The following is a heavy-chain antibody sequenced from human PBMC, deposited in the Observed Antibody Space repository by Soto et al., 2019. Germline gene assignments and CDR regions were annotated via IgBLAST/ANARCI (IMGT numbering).Heavy chain of an antibody. CDR3: ARDGYSGRSDGFDI. V-gene: IGHV3-30*04. CDR1: GLNFVAYG. Sequence: GVSMRVSCRAAGLNFVAYGRHWVCPNTGKGLEWVAVISYDGKNERYTDPVKGRFTVSRDNSKSTMYLQMNSLRSEDTAVYYCARDGYSGRSDGFDIWGQGTMVTVSS. J-gene: IGHJ3*02. D-gene: IGHD1-26*01. CDR2: ISYDGKNE.